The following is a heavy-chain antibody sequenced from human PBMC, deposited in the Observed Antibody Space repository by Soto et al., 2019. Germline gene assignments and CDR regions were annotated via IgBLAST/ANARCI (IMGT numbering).Heavy chain of an antibody. D-gene: IGHD3-10*01. CDR2: SYYSENT. CDR3: ARESGSGGYYHWYYFDN. V-gene: IGHV4-39*02. Sequence: PSETLSLTCTVSSGSISSSSYYWGWIRQPPGKGLEWIGSSYYSENTYYSPCLKSRVTISITRSKGHSSRMLGFVTAADTAVYYCARESGSGGYYHWYYFDNWPPGTRVTVSS. CDR1: SGSISSSSYY. J-gene: IGHJ4*02.